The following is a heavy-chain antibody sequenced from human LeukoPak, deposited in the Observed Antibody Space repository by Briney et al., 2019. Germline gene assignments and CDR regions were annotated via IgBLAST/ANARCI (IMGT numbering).Heavy chain of an antibody. V-gene: IGHV3-21*01. Sequence: GGSLRLSCAASGFTFSSYIMNWVRQAPGKGLEWVSISSSSTSYIYYADSVKGRFTISRDNAKKSLYLQMNSLRAEDTAVYYCARAGGDYGWNFDLWGRGTLVTVSS. D-gene: IGHD4-17*01. CDR1: GFTFSSYI. CDR2: SSSSTSYI. CDR3: ARAGGDYGWNFDL. J-gene: IGHJ2*01.